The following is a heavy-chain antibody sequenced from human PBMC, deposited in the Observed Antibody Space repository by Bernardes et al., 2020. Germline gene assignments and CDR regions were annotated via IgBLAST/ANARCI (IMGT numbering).Heavy chain of an antibody. Sequence: GGSLRLSCAASGFTFSNAWMNWVRQAPGKGLEWVGRIKSKTDGGTTDYAAPVKGRFTISRDDSKNTLYLQMNSLKTEDTAVYYCTTGDCSGGSCYYYYYYYMDVWGKGTTVTVSS. D-gene: IGHD2-15*01. J-gene: IGHJ6*03. CDR2: IKSKTDGGTT. V-gene: IGHV3-15*07. CDR1: GFTFSNAW. CDR3: TTGDCSGGSCYYYYYYYMDV.